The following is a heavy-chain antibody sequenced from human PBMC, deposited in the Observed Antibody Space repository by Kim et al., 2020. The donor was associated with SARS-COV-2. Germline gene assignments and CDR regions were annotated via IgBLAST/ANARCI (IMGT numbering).Heavy chain of an antibody. Sequence: GGSLRLSCAASGFTFADYAMHWVRQAPGKGLEWVSGISWNSGNIGYADSVKGRFTISRDNAKNSLYLQMNSLRAEDTALYYCAKDGGRGFSSGYKDYYYYGMDVWGQGTTVTVSS. CDR1: GFTFADYA. CDR3: AKDGGRGFSSGYKDYYYYGMDV. J-gene: IGHJ6*02. D-gene: IGHD5-18*01. CDR2: ISWNSGNI. V-gene: IGHV3-9*01.